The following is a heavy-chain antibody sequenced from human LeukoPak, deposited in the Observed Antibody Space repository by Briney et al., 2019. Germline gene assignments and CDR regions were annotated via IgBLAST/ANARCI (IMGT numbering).Heavy chain of an antibody. CDR3: AREGELVATTHYGMDV. V-gene: IGHV1-69*04. CDR1: GGTFSSYA. CDR2: IIPILGIA. D-gene: IGHD5-12*01. J-gene: IGHJ6*02. Sequence: SVKVSCKASGGTFSSYAISWVRQAPGQGLEWMGRIIPILGIANYAQKFQGRVTITADKSTSTAYMELSSLRSEDTAVYYCAREGELVATTHYGMDVWGQGTTVTVSS.